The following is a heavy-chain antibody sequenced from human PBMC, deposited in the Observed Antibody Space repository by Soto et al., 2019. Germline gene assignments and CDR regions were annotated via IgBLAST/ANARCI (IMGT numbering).Heavy chain of an antibody. Sequence: LRLSCAASGFTFSGSAMHWVRQASGKGLEWVGRIRSKANSYATAYAASVKGRFTISRDDSKNTAYLQMNSLKTEDTAVYYCTRRAAAAAVVPYGMDVWGQGTTVTVSS. CDR1: GFTFSGSA. V-gene: IGHV3-73*01. CDR2: IRSKANSYAT. D-gene: IGHD6-13*01. CDR3: TRRAAAAAVVPYGMDV. J-gene: IGHJ6*02.